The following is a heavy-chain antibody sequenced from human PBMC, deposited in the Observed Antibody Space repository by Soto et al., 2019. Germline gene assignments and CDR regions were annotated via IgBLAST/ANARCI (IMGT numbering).Heavy chain of an antibody. D-gene: IGHD3-22*01. J-gene: IGHJ4*02. Sequence: SVKVSCKVSGYTLTELSMHWVRQAPGKGLEWMGGFDPEDGETIYAQKFQGRVTMTEDTSTDTAYMELSSLRSEDTAVYYCATDFIYYYDSSGLAVDYWGQGTLVTVSS. V-gene: IGHV1-24*01. CDR2: FDPEDGET. CDR3: ATDFIYYYDSSGLAVDY. CDR1: GYTLTELS.